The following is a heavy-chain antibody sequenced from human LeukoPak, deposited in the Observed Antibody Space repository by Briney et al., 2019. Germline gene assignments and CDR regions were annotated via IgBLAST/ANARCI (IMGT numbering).Heavy chain of an antibody. CDR2: INPNSGGT. CDR1: GYTFTGYY. Sequence: ASVKVSCKASGYTFTGYYMHWVRQAPGQGLEWMGWINPNSGGTNYAQKFQGRVTMTRDTSISTAYMELSRLRSDDTAVYYCARGAGPGYYDFWSGSYPSEFDPWGQGTLVTVSS. D-gene: IGHD3-3*01. V-gene: IGHV1-2*02. CDR3: ARGAGPGYYDFWSGSYPSEFDP. J-gene: IGHJ5*02.